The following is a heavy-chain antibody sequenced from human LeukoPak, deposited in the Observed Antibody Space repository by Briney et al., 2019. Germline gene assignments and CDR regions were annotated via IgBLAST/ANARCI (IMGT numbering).Heavy chain of an antibody. CDR2: ISAYNGNT. J-gene: IGHJ6*03. D-gene: IGHD3-3*01. V-gene: IGHV1-18*04. CDR1: GYTFTGYY. CDR3: ARDSNYDFWSGYGYYYYYYMDV. Sequence: ASVKVSCKASGYTFTGYYMHWVRQAPGQGLEWMGWISAYNGNTNYAQKLQGRVTMTTNTSTSTAYMELRSLRSDDTAVYYCARDSNYDFWSGYGYYYYYYMDVWGKGTTVTVSS.